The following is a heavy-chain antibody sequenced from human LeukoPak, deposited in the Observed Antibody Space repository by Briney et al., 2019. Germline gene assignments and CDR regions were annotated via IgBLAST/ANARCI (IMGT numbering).Heavy chain of an antibody. J-gene: IGHJ5*02. CDR2: IYYSGST. CDR3: AHTRGYDFWSGYGWFDP. D-gene: IGHD3-3*01. V-gene: IGHV4-39*01. Sequence: SETLPLTCTVSGGSISSSSYYWGWIRQPPGKGLEWIGSIYYSGSTYYNPSLKSRVTISVDTSKNQFSLKLSSVTAADTAVYYCAHTRGYDFWSGYGWFDPWGQGTLVTVSS. CDR1: GGSISSSSYY.